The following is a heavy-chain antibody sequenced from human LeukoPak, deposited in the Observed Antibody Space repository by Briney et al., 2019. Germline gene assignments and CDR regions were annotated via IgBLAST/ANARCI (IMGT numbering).Heavy chain of an antibody. CDR1: GFTVSSNY. CDR3: ARAVAAARGVNYFDY. Sequence: GGSLRLSCAASGFTVSSNYMSWVRQAPGKGLEWVSVIYSGGSTYYVDSVKGRFTISRENAKNSLYLQMNSLRAGDTAVYYCARAVAAARGVNYFDYWGQGTLVTVSS. V-gene: IGHV3-53*01. J-gene: IGHJ4*02. D-gene: IGHD3-10*01. CDR2: IYSGGST.